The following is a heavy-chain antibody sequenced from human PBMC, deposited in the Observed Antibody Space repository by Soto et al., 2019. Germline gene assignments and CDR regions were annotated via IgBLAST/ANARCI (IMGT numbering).Heavy chain of an antibody. CDR3: ARGPYCRSTTCPYYLDI. J-gene: IGHJ6*03. CDR2: MNPDSGNT. V-gene: IGHV1-8*01. CDR1: GYTFTSYD. D-gene: IGHD2-2*01. Sequence: ASVKVSCKASGYTFTSYDINWVRQATGQVLEWMGWMNPDSGNTGYAQKFQGRITMTRNTSISTAYMELSSLKSEDTAVYYCARGPYCRSTTCPYYLDIWGKGTTVTVSS.